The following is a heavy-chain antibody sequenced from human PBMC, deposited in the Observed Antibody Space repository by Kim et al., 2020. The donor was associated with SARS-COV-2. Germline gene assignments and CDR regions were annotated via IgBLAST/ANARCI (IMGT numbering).Heavy chain of an antibody. CDR3: ARARDYSNYVSYYYYYGMDV. J-gene: IGHJ6*02. D-gene: IGHD4-4*01. Sequence: RFTISRDNAKNSLYLQMNSLRAEDTAVYYCARARDYSNYVSYYYYYGMDVWGQGTTVTVSS. V-gene: IGHV3-11*06.